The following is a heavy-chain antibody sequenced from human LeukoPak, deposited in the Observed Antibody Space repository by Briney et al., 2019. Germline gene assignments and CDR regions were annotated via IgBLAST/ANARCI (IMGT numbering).Heavy chain of an antibody. D-gene: IGHD5-24*01. J-gene: IGHJ4*02. CDR3: ARGGYNTPLDY. CDR1: GYPFTSYG. CDR2: IIPIFGTA. Sequence: SVKVSCKASGYPFTSYGISWVRQAPGQGLEWMGGIIPIFGTANYAQKFQGRVTITADESTSTAYMELSSLRSEDTAVYYCARGGYNTPLDYWGQGTLVTVSS. V-gene: IGHV1-69*13.